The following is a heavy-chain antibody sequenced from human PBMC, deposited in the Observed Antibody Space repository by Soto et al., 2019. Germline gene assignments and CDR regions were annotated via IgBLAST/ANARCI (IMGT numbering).Heavy chain of an antibody. CDR1: GFTVTSNG. CDR3: AKDRQYPRDYFHY. D-gene: IGHD4-4*01. J-gene: IGHJ4*02. CDR2: ISPNGQGI. Sequence: LRLSFGVSGFTVTSNGVSWVRQAPGKGLEWVSAISPNGQGIWYADSVKGRFTISRDISRNTVFLQMDSLRAEDTAVYYCAKDRQYPRDYFHYWGQRTLATVSS. V-gene: IGHV3-23*01.